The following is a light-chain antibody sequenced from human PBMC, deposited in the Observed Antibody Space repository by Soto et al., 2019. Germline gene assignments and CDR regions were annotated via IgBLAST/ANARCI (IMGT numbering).Light chain of an antibody. CDR1: QRVSSSY. Sequence: EIVLTQSPGILSLSPGERATLSCRASQRVSSSYLAWYQQKPGQAPRLLMYGASSRATGTPDRFSGSGSGTDFTLTISRLEPEDLAVYYCQQYDNWGTLGPGTKVDIK. V-gene: IGKV3-20*01. J-gene: IGKJ3*01. CDR2: GAS. CDR3: QQYDNWGT.